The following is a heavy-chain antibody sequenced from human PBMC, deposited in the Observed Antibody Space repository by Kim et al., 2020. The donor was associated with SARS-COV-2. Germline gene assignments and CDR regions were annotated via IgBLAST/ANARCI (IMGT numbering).Heavy chain of an antibody. V-gene: IGHV3-23*01. J-gene: IGHJ4*02. CDR1: GFTFSSYA. D-gene: IGHD4-17*01. Sequence: GGSLRLSCAASGFTFSSYAMSWVRQAPGKGLEWVSAISGSGGSTYYADSVKGRFTISRDNSKNTLYLQMNSLRAEDTAVYYCAKVTDYGILPTPSPYYFDYWGQGTLVTVSS. CDR3: AKVTDYGILPTPSPYYFDY. CDR2: ISGSGGST.